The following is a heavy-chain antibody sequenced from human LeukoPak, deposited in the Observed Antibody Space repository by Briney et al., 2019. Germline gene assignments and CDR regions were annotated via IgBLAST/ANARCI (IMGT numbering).Heavy chain of an antibody. CDR1: GYTFTGYY. J-gene: IGHJ6*03. Sequence: GASAKVSCKASGYTFTGYYMHWVRQAPGQGLEWMGWINPNSGGTNYAQKFQGRVTMTRDTSISTAYMELSRLRSDDTAVYYCARDGIAARPVDYYYYMDVWGKGTTVTVSS. V-gene: IGHV1-2*02. CDR3: ARDGIAARPVDYYYYMDV. CDR2: INPNSGGT. D-gene: IGHD6-6*01.